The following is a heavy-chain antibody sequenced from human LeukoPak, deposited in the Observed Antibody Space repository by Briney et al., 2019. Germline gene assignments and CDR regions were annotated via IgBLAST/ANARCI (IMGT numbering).Heavy chain of an antibody. V-gene: IGHV3-30*04. J-gene: IGHJ6*03. D-gene: IGHD3-10*01. Sequence: WGSLRLSCAASGLTFRNHALHWVRQAPGKGLEWVTVISHDGGNDYYRDPVKGRFTTSRDNSRNTVFLQVNSLRPGDTVVYYCVGSPAYYHMDVWGKGTTVTVSS. CDR1: GLTFRNHA. CDR3: VGSPAYYHMDV. CDR2: ISHDGGND.